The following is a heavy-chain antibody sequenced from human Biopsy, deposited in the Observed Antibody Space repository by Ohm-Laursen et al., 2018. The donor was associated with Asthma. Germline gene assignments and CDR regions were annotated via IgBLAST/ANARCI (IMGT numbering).Heavy chain of an antibody. CDR3: AKTSDIVATIPGSCMDV. CDR1: GYTSTSSG. V-gene: IGHV1-18*01. CDR2: ISAYNGNT. D-gene: IGHD5-12*01. J-gene: IGHJ6*02. Sequence: ASVKVSCKASGYTSTSSGITWVRQAPGQGLEWMGWISAYNGNTKFAQKLQDRVTMITDTSTSTAFMELRSLRSDDTAVYFCAKTSDIVATIPGSCMDVWGQGTTVTVSS.